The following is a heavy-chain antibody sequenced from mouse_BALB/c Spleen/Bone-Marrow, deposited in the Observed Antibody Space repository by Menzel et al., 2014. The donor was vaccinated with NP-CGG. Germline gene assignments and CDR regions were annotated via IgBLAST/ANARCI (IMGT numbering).Heavy chain of an antibody. CDR3: ARRSQGYAMDY. CDR1: GFSLTSYG. D-gene: IGHD3-2*02. V-gene: IGHV2-9*02. CDR2: IWAGGST. Sequence: VKLMESGPGLVAPSQSLSITCTVSGFSLTSYGVHWVRQPPGKGLEWLGVIWAGGSTNYNSALMSRLSISEDNSKSXVFLKMNGLQTEDTAGYCGARRSQGYAMDYWGQGTSVTVSS. J-gene: IGHJ4*01.